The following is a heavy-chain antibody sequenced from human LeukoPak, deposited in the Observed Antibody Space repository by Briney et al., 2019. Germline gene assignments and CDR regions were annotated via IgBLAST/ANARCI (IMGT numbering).Heavy chain of an antibody. CDR1: GYTFTSYA. V-gene: IGHV1-3*01. CDR2: INAGNGNT. D-gene: IGHD3-10*01. J-gene: IGHJ4*02. CDR3: AKEAPPKPGSGSGNHDY. Sequence: GASVKVSCKASGYTFTSYAMHWVRQAPGQRLEWMGWINAGNGNTKYSQKFQGRVTITRDTSASTAYMELSSLRSEDTAWYYCAKEAPPKPGSGSGNHDYWGQGTLVTVSP.